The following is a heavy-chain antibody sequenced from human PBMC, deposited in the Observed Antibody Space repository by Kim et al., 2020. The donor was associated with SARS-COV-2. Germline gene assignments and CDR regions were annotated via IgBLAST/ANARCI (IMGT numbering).Heavy chain of an antibody. Sequence: ASVKVSCKASGYTFTSYAMNWVRQAPGQGLEWMGWINTNTGNPTYAQGFTGRFVISLDTSVSTAFLQISSLKAEDTAVYYCANAGSLLYYYSYMDVWGKGTTVTVSS. CDR3: ANAGSLLYYYSYMDV. CDR2: INTNTGNP. CDR1: GYTFTSYA. V-gene: IGHV7-4-1*02. J-gene: IGHJ6*03. D-gene: IGHD3-10*01.